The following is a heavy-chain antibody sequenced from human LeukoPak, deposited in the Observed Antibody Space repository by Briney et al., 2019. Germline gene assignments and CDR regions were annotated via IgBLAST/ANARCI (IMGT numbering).Heavy chain of an antibody. J-gene: IGHJ3*02. CDR2: IKIVSEGGTT. Sequence: GGSLRLSCAASGFTFSSVWMTWVRQAPGKGLEWVGRIKIVSEGGTTDYATPVKGRFTISRDDTKDTKYLQMKSLKTEDAAVYYCAMPYLGDSFHMWGQGTMVAVSS. CDR3: AMPYLGDSFHM. CDR1: GFTFSSVW. V-gene: IGHV3-15*01. D-gene: IGHD2/OR15-2a*01.